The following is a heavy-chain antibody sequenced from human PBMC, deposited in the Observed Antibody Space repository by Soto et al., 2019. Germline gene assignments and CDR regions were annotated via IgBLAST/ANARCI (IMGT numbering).Heavy chain of an antibody. Sequence: SETLSLTCAVYGGSFIGYDCSWIRQPPGKGLEWIGEINHSGSTNYNPSLKSRVTISVDTSKNQFSLELSSVTAADTAVYYCARGGQWMVRDAFDIWGQWKMFTVSS. D-gene: IGHD6-19*01. CDR2: INHSGST. V-gene: IGHV4-34*01. J-gene: IGHJ3*02. CDR1: GGSFIGYD. CDR3: ARGGQWMVRDAFDI.